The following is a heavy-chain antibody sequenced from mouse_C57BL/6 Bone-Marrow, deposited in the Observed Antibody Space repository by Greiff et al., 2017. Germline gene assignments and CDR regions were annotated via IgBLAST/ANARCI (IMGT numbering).Heavy chain of an antibody. CDR1: GYTFTSYW. D-gene: IGHD2-4*01. V-gene: IGHV1-50*01. J-gene: IGHJ4*01. CDR2: IDPSDSYT. Sequence: QVQLQQPGAELVKPGASVKLSCKASGYTFTSYWMQWVKQRPGQGLEWIGEIDPSDSYTNYNQKCKGKATLTVDTSSSTAYMQLSSLTSEDSAVYYCARDYDYDVRAMDYWGQGTSVTVSS. CDR3: ARDYDYDVRAMDY.